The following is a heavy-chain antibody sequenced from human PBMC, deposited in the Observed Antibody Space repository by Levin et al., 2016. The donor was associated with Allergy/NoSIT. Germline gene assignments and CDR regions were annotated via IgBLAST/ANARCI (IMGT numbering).Heavy chain of an antibody. V-gene: IGHV1-69*06. CDR1: GGTFSSYA. J-gene: IGHJ6*02. Sequence: SVKVSCKASGGTFSSYAISWVRQAPGQGLEWMGGIIPIFGTANYAQKFQGRVTITADKSTSTAYMELSGLRSEDTAVYYCARRTTVTPYYYYGMDVWGQGTTVTVSS. D-gene: IGHD4-17*01. CDR3: ARRTTVTPYYYYGMDV. CDR2: IIPIFGTA.